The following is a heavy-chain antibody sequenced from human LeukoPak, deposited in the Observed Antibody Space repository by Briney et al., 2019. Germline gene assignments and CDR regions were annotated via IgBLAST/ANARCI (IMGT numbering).Heavy chain of an antibody. CDR1: GYTFTSYG. D-gene: IGHD6-6*01. J-gene: IGHJ4*02. CDR2: ISAYNGNT. Sequence: ASVKVSCKASGYTFTSYGISWVRQDPGQGLEWMGWISAYNGNTNYAQKLQGRVTMTTDTSTSTAYMELRSLRSDDTAVYYCAREGSIAGIYYFDYWGQGTLVTVSS. CDR3: AREGSIAGIYYFDY. V-gene: IGHV1-18*01.